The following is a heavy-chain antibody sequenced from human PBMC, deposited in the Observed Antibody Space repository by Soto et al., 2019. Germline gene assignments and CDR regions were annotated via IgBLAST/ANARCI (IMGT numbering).Heavy chain of an antibody. CDR2: IYPDDSDI. CDR3: ARPETAVVNRGFYFDY. Sequence: PGESLKISCKGSGYSFPPSWIGWVRQMPGKGLERMGIIYPDDSDIRYSPSFQGQVTISAEKSTSTVYLQWSSLKASDTAMYYCARPETAVVNRGFYFDYWGQGTLVTVSS. V-gene: IGHV5-51*01. J-gene: IGHJ4*02. D-gene: IGHD5-18*01. CDR1: GYSFPPSW.